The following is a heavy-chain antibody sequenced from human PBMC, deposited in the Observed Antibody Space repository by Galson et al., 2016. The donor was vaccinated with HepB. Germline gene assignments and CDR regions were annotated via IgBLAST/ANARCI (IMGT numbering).Heavy chain of an antibody. CDR1: GFIFGDYW. CDR2: IKNDGGEK. V-gene: IGHV3-7*01. D-gene: IGHD3-16*01. CDR3: ARDEYYVWGTPESKTFDY. J-gene: IGHJ4*02. Sequence: SLRLSCAASGFIFGDYWMSWVRQAPGKGLEWVANIKNDGGEKNYVDSVKGRFSISRDNANNSLYLQLNSLGAEDTAVYYCARDEYYVWGTPESKTFDYWGQGSLVTVSS.